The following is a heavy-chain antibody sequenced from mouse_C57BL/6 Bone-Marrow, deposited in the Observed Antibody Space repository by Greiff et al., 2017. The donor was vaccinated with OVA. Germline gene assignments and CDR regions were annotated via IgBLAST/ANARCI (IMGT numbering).Heavy chain of an antibody. V-gene: IGHV1-55*01. J-gene: IGHJ1*03. CDR3: ARTTTVVPSYFDV. CDR2: IYPGSGST. D-gene: IGHD1-1*02. Sequence: QVQLQQSGAELVKPGASVKMSCKASGYTFTSYWITWVKQRPGQGLEWIGDIYPGSGSTNYNEKFKSKATLTVDTSSSTAYMQLSSLTSEDSAVYYCARTTTVVPSYFDVWGTGTTVTVSS. CDR1: GYTFTSYW.